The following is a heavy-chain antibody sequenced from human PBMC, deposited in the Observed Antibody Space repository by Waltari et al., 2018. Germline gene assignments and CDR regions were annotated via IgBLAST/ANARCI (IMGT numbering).Heavy chain of an antibody. CDR3: ARETGDSSSWYWDWFDP. V-gene: IGHV4-61*09. CDR1: GGSISSGSYY. J-gene: IGHJ5*02. D-gene: IGHD6-13*01. CDR2: IYTSGST. Sequence: QVQLQESGPGLVKPSQTLSLTCTVSGGSISSGSYYWSWIRQPAGKGLEWIGYIYTSGSTNYTPSLKSRVTISVDTSKNQCSLKLSSVTAADTAVYYCARETGDSSSWYWDWFDPWGQGTLVTVSS.